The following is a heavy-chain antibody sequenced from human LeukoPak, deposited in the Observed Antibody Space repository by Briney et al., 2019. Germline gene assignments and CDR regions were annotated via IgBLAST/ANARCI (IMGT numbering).Heavy chain of an antibody. D-gene: IGHD3-9*01. CDR2: IKSKTDGGTT. CDR1: GFTLSNAW. V-gene: IGHV3-15*01. CDR3: TTEALYYDILTGYCFDY. J-gene: IGHJ4*02. Sequence: GGSLRLSCAASGFTLSNAWMSWVRQAPGKGLEWVGRIKSKTDGGTTDYAAPVKGRFTISRDDSKNTLYLQMNSLKTEDTAVYYFTTEALYYDILTGYCFDYWGQGTLVTVSS.